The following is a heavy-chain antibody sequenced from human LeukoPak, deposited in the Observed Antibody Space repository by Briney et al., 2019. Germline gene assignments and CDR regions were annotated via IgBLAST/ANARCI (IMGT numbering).Heavy chain of an antibody. J-gene: IGHJ3*02. V-gene: IGHV3-30*02. CDR2: IRYDGYNE. CDR1: GFTFSSYG. Sequence: QSGGSLRLSCAASGFTFSSYGMHWVRQAPGKGLQWVAFIRYDGYNEYYADSVKGRFTISRDNSKNTLYLQMNSLRGEDTAMYYCARDQPTAFDIWGQGTMVTVSS. CDR3: ARDQPTAFDI.